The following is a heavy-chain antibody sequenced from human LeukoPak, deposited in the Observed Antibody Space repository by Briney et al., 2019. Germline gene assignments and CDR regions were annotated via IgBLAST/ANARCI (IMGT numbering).Heavy chain of an antibody. Sequence: PSETLSLTCTVSGGSISSSSYYWGWIRQPPGKGLEWIGSIYYSGSTYYNPSLKSRVTISVDTSKNQFSLKLSSVTAADTAVYYCARGPLFYITYFDYWGQGTLVTVSS. J-gene: IGHJ4*02. CDR2: IYYSGST. D-gene: IGHD3-10*01. V-gene: IGHV4-39*07. CDR3: ARGPLFYITYFDY. CDR1: GGSISSSSYY.